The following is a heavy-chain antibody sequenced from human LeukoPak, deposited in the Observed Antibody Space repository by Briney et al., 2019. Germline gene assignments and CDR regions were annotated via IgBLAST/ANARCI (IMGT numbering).Heavy chain of an antibody. CDR1: GFTVSSNY. V-gene: IGHV3-53*01. CDR2: IYSGGST. Sequence: GGSLRLSCAASGFTVSSNYMSWLRQAPGKGLEWVSVIYSGGSTYYADSVKGRFTISRDNSKNTLYLQMNSLRAEDTAVYYCARDGMATTRLRFDYWGQGTLVTVSS. J-gene: IGHJ4*02. CDR3: ARDGMATTRLRFDY. D-gene: IGHD5-24*01.